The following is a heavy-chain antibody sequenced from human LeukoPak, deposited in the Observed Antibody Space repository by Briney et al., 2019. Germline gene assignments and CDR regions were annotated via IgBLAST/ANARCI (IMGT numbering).Heavy chain of an antibody. CDR3: ARAGYYSHYFDY. J-gene: IGHJ4*02. D-gene: IGHD1-26*01. V-gene: IGHV3-21*04. CDR1: GFTFSSYS. Sequence: PGGSLRLSCTASGFTFSSYSMNWVRQAPGKRLEWVSSISSSSSYIYYADSVKGRFTISRDNAKNSLYLQMNSLRAEDTAVYYCARAGYYSHYFDYWGQGTLVTVSS. CDR2: ISSSSSYI.